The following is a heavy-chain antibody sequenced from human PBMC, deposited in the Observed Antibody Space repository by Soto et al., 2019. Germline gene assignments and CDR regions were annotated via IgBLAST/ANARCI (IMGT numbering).Heavy chain of an antibody. CDR2: ISGSGGST. CDR3: AKDRGLGYCSGGSCYLNY. D-gene: IGHD2-15*01. J-gene: IGHJ4*02. Sequence: GGSLRLSCAASGSTFSSYAMSWVRQAPGKGLEWVSAISGSGGSTYYADSVKGRFTISRDNSKNTLYLQMNSLRAEDTAVYYCAKDRGLGYCSGGSCYLNYWGQGTLVTVSS. V-gene: IGHV3-23*01. CDR1: GSTFSSYA.